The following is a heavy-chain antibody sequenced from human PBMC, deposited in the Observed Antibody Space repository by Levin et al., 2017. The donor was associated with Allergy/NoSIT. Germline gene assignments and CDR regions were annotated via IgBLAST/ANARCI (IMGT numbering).Heavy chain of an antibody. CDR3: ARGAISVFYFDV. J-gene: IGHJ4*02. D-gene: IGHD4/OR15-4a*01. V-gene: IGHV1-2*02. Sequence: GRVTMTRDTSINTAYMELSSLRRDDTAVYYCARGAISVFYFDVWGQGTLVTVPS.